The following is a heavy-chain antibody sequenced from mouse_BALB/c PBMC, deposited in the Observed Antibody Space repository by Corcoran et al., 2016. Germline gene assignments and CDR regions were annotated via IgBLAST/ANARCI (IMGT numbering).Heavy chain of an antibody. CDR1: GYTFTNYG. Sequence: QIQFVQSGPELKKPGETVKISCTASGYTFTNYGMNCVKQAPGKGLKWMGWINTYTGEPTYADDFKGRFAFSLETSASTAYLQINNLKNEDTATYFCVREPYARDYWGQGTSVTVSS. CDR2: INTYTGEP. J-gene: IGHJ4*01. CDR3: VREPYARDY. V-gene: IGHV9-3-1*01.